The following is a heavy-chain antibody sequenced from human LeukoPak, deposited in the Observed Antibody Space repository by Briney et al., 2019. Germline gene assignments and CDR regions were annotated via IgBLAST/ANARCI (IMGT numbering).Heavy chain of an antibody. CDR1: GGSFSGYY. J-gene: IGHJ6*03. Sequence: SETLSLTCAVYGGSFSGYYWSWIRQPPGKGLEWIGEINHSGSTNYNPSLKSRVIISVDTSKNQFSLKLSSVTAADTAVYYCARGRVWIQLWSVWSYYLDVWGKGTTVTVSS. D-gene: IGHD5-18*01. CDR2: INHSGST. V-gene: IGHV4-34*01. CDR3: ARGRVWIQLWSVWSYYLDV.